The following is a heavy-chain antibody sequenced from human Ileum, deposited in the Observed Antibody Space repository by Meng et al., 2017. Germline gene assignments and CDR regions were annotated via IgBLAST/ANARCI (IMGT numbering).Heavy chain of an antibody. CDR1: GYSISSGYY. CDR2: ILHSGTT. V-gene: IGHV4-38-2*01. J-gene: IGHJ4*02. Sequence: SETLSLTCAVSGYSISSGYYWGWIRQSPGKGLDWIASILHSGTTYYNPSLESRVTISADTSKNQFSLKLTSVTAADTAVYYCARTRYYSSSGYYEFGYWGQGILVTVSS. CDR3: ARTRYYSSSGYYEFGY. D-gene: IGHD3-22*01.